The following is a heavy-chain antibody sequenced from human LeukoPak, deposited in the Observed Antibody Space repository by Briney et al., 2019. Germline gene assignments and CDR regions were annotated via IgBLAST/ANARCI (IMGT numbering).Heavy chain of an antibody. D-gene: IGHD5-12*01. CDR3: AILSGKRGYSGYDGDY. CDR1: GFIFSNYA. V-gene: IGHV3-23*01. Sequence: GGSLRLSCEASGFIFSNYAMSWFAQPPGKGLEWFSGISRGSGTTYYADFVKGRFTLSRDDSKDTLSLQMNELRAEDTAVYYCAILSGKRGYSGYDGDYWGQGTLVTVSS. CDR2: ISRGSGTT. J-gene: IGHJ4*02.